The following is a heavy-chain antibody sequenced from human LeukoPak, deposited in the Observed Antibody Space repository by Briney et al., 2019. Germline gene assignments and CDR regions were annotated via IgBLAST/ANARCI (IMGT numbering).Heavy chain of an antibody. CDR2: ISYDGSNK. CDR3: AKDRAEGIEYYYMDV. J-gene: IGHJ6*03. V-gene: IGHV3-30-3*01. CDR1: GFTFSSYA. D-gene: IGHD2-15*01. Sequence: GGSLRLSCAASGFTFSSYAMHWVRQAPGKGLEWVAVISYDGSNKYYADSVKGRFTISRDNSKNTLYLQMNSLRAEDTAVYYCAKDRAEGIEYYYMDVWGKGTTVTVSS.